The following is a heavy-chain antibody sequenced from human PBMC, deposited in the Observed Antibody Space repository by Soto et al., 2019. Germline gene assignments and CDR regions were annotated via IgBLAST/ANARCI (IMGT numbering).Heavy chain of an antibody. D-gene: IGHD6-13*01. CDR1: GFSLSTSGMC. J-gene: IGHJ6*02. CDR2: IVWDYDK. V-gene: IGHV2-70*01. CDR3: ARTLIARPYYGMDV. Sequence: SGPTLVNPTQTLTLTCTFSGFSLSTSGMCVSWIRQPPGKALEWLALIVWDYDKYYSTSLKTRLTISKDTSKNQVVLTMTNMDPVDTATYYCARTLIARPYYGMDVWGQGTTVTVSS.